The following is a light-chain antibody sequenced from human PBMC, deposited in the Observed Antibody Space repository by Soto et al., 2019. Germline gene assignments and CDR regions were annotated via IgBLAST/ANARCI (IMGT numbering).Light chain of an antibody. V-gene: IGKV3D-20*02. CDR3: QQRSNWLT. CDR2: DAS. Sequence: EIVLTQSPGTLSLSPGERATLSCRASQSVSSNHLAWYQQKLAQAPRLLIYDASSRATGIPDRFSGSGSGTGFTLTISRLGPEDFAVYYCQQRSNWLTFGGGTKVDIK. J-gene: IGKJ4*01. CDR1: QSVSSNH.